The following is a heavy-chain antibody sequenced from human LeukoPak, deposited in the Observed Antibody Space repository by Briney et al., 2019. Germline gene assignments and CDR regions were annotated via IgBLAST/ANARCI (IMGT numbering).Heavy chain of an antibody. CDR1: GGSITEYY. J-gene: IGHJ4*02. CDR2: IFYTGNT. D-gene: IGHD5-24*01. CDR3: ARVFRRDGYFDY. Sequence: SETLSLTCTLSGGSITEYYWSWIRQPPGKGLEWIGYIFYTGNTNYNPSLKSRVTISVDAPKNQFSLQLSSVTAADTAVYYCARVFRRDGYFDYWGRGTLVTVSS. V-gene: IGHV4-59*01.